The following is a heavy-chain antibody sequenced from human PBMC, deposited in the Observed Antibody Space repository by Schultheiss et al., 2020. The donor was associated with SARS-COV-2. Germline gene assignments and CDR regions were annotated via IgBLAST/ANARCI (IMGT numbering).Heavy chain of an antibody. Sequence: SLKISCAASGFTFDDYAMHWVRQAPGKGLDWVSGISWNSGSIGYADSVKGRFTISRDNAKNSLYLQMNSLRAEDTALYYCAKESLDGEGYWGQGTLVTVSS. D-gene: IGHD2-21*01. CDR2: ISWNSGSI. J-gene: IGHJ4*02. CDR1: GFTFDDYA. CDR3: AKESLDGEGY. V-gene: IGHV3-9*01.